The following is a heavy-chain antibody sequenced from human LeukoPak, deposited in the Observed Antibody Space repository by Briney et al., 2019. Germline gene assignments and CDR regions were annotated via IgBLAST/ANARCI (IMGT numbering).Heavy chain of an antibody. CDR3: AKEGLVDTAPTDAFDI. D-gene: IGHD5-18*01. CDR1: GFTFSSYA. Sequence: GGSLRLSCAASGFTFSSYAMSWAGQAPGKGLDWVSAFIGSGGSTYYADSVKGRFTISRDNSKNTLYLQMNSLRAEDTAVYYCAKEGLVDTAPTDAFDIWGQGTMVTVSS. V-gene: IGHV3-23*01. J-gene: IGHJ3*02. CDR2: FIGSGGST.